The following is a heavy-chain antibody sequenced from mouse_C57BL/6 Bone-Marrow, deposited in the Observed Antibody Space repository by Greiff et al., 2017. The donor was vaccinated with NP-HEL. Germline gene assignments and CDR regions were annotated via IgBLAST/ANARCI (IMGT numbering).Heavy chain of an antibody. V-gene: IGHV14-4*01. J-gene: IGHJ3*01. CDR3: TTGGAWFAY. CDR2: IDPENGDT. Sequence: EVQLMESGAELVRPGASVKLSCTASGFNIKDDYMHWVKQRPEQGLEWIGWIDPENGDTEYASKFQGKATITADTSSNTAYLQLSSLTSEDTAVYYCTTGGAWFAYWGQGTLVTVSA. CDR1: GFNIKDDY.